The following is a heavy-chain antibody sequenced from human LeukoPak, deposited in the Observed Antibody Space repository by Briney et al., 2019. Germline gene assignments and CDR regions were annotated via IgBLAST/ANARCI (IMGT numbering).Heavy chain of an antibody. CDR1: GYTFTSYG. CDR3: ARDNLSMTTVTTHWFDP. CDR2: ISAYNGNT. V-gene: IGHV1-18*01. D-gene: IGHD4-17*01. J-gene: IGHJ5*02. Sequence: VASVTVSCKASGYTFTSYGISWVRQAPGQGLEWMGWISAYNGNTNYAQRLQGRVTMTTDTSTSTAYMELRSLRSDDTAVYYCARDNLSMTTVTTHWFDPWGQGTLVTVSS.